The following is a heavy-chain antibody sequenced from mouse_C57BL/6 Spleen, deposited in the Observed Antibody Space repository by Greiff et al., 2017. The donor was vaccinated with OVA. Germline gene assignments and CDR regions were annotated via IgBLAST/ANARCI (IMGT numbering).Heavy chain of an antibody. CDR2: IYPGDGDT. CDR1: GYAFSSYW. CDR3: ARWGSSGHFDY. Sequence: QVQLQQSGAELVKPGASVKISCKASGYAFSSYWMNWVKQRPGKGLEWIGQIYPGDGDTNYNGKIKGKATLTADKSSSTAYMQLSSLTSEDSAVYFCARWGSSGHFDYWGQGTTLTVSS. J-gene: IGHJ2*01. V-gene: IGHV1-80*01. D-gene: IGHD3-2*02.